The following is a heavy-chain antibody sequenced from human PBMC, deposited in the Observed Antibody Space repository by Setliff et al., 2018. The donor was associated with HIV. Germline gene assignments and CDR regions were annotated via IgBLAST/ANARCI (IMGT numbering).Heavy chain of an antibody. J-gene: IGHJ4*02. V-gene: IGHV2-70*17. D-gene: IGHD6-13*01. CDR1: GFAFNTRGMC. Sequence: ESGPTLVNPTPTHTLTCTFTGFAFNTRGMCVSWIRQPPGKDLEWLARIDWDDDKFYSPSLKTRLLISKDTSKNQVVIKMTNMDPVDTATYYCARMAGSYSSSWYFDSWGQGTPVTVSS. CDR2: IDWDDDK. CDR3: ARMAGSYSSSWYFDS.